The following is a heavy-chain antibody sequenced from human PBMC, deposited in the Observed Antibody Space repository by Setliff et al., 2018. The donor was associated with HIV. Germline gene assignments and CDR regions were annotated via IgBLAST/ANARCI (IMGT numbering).Heavy chain of an antibody. Sequence: KPSETLSLTCTVSGGSISSYYWSWVRQPAGKGLEWIGRIYTSGSTNYNPSLKSRVTMSIDTSKKQFSLKLASVTAADTAVYYCARGGSYDTFDYWGQGTLVTVSS. D-gene: IGHD3-22*01. J-gene: IGHJ4*02. CDR3: ARGGSYDTFDY. CDR1: GGSISSYY. CDR2: IYTSGST. V-gene: IGHV4-4*07.